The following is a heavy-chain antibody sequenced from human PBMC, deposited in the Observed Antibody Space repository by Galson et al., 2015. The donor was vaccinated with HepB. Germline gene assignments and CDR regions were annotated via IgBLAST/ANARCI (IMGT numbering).Heavy chain of an antibody. D-gene: IGHD1-7*01. V-gene: IGHV3-33*01. CDR1: GFTFSSYG. CDR3: ARDPAAYNWNYPFYYYYYMDV. CDR2: IWYDGSNK. Sequence: SLRLSCAASGFTFSSYGMHWVRQAPGKGLEWVAVIWYDGSNKYYADSVKGRFTISRDNSKNTLYLQMNSLRAEDTAVYYCARDPAAYNWNYPFYYYYYMDVWGKGTTVTVSS. J-gene: IGHJ6*03.